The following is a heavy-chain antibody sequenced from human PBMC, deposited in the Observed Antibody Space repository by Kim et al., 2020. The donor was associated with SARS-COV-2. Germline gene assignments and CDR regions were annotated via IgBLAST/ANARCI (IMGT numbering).Heavy chain of an antibody. V-gene: IGHV5-51*01. D-gene: IGHD2-2*01. CDR2: IYPGDSDT. J-gene: IGHJ6*02. CDR3: VRHSEGIVVIPAAPSYYYYALDV. CDR1: GYIFTDYW. Sequence: GESLKISCKGSGYIFTDYWIGWVRQMPGKGLELMGIIYPGDSDTRYSPSFQGQVTISADKSISTAYLQWSSLKASDTANYYCVRHSEGIVVIPAAPSYYYYALDVWGQGTSVTVSS.